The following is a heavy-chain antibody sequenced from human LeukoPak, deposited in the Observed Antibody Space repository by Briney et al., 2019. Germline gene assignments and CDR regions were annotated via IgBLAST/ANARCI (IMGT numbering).Heavy chain of an antibody. Sequence: GGSLRLSCAASGFTFSSYAMSWVRQAPGKGLEWVSAISGSGGSTYYADSVKGRFTISRDNSKNSLYLQMNSLRAEDTALYYCATFGAMSLDYWGQGTLVTVSS. J-gene: IGHJ4*02. CDR3: ATFGAMSLDY. D-gene: IGHD3-10*01. V-gene: IGHV3-23*01. CDR2: ISGSGGST. CDR1: GFTFSSYA.